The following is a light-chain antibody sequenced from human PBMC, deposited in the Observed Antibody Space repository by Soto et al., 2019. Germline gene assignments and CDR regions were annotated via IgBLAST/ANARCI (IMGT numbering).Light chain of an antibody. CDR2: EVN. CDR1: SSDVGDYNY. CDR3: SSYAGNNNLV. Sequence: QSALTQPPSASGSPGQSVTISCTGTSSDVGDYNYVSWYQQHPGKAPKLMIYEVNKRPSGVPDRFSGSKSGNTASLTVSGLQAEDEADYYCSSYAGNNNLVFGGGTKLTDL. J-gene: IGLJ2*01. V-gene: IGLV2-8*01.